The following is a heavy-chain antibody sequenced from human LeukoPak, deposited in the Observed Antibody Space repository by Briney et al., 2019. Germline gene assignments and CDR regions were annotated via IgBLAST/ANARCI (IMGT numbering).Heavy chain of an antibody. Sequence: NASETLSLTCNVSDVSIRRYFWAWLRQSPGKGLEWIGYIYPSGSTNYNPSLKSRVTMSVDTSKNQFSLKLSSVTAADTAVYYCARGQYHLLYWYFDLWGRGTLVTVSS. J-gene: IGHJ2*01. D-gene: IGHD2-2*01. CDR2: IYPSGST. V-gene: IGHV4-4*09. CDR1: DVSIRRYF. CDR3: ARGQYHLLYWYFDL.